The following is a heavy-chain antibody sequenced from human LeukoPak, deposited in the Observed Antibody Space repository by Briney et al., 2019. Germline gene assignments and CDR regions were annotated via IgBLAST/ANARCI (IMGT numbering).Heavy chain of an antibody. Sequence: SETLSLTCAVYRGSFSGYYWSWIRQPPGKGLEWIGEINHSGSTNYNPSLKSRVTISVDTSKNQFSLKLSSVTAADTAVYYCASLDDYNGSGSYGNFDYWGQGTLVTVSS. CDR3: ASLDDYNGSGSYGNFDY. V-gene: IGHV4-34*01. J-gene: IGHJ4*02. CDR2: INHSGST. CDR1: RGSFSGYY. D-gene: IGHD3-10*01.